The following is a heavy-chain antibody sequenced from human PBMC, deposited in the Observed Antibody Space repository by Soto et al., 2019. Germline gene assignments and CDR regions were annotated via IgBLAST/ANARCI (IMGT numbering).Heavy chain of an antibody. J-gene: IGHJ3*02. CDR2: ISFDGTAT. CDR3: VRDRRLRGHPFDI. CDR1: GFSFSSYW. V-gene: IGHV3-74*03. Sequence: EVQLVESGGGLVQPGGSLRLSCAASGFSFSSYWMHWVRQAPGMGLVWVSRISFDGTATTSADAVKGRFIISRDNAKNTLLLQMHHLRADDTAMYYCVRDRRLRGHPFDIWGQGTFVSVSS. D-gene: IGHD2-21*02.